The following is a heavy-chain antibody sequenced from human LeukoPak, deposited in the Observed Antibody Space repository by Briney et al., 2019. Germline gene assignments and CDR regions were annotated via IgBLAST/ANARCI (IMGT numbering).Heavy chain of an antibody. D-gene: IGHD4-17*01. CDR1: GGSISSSSYY. Sequence: PSETLSLTCTVSGGSISSSSYYWGGIRQPPGKGLEWIGSIYYSGSTYYNPSLKSRVTISVDTSKNQFSLKLSSVTAADTAVYYCARMTTVTQGGYFDYWGQGTLVTVSS. CDR3: ARMTTVTQGGYFDY. J-gene: IGHJ4*02. CDR2: IYYSGST. V-gene: IGHV4-39*01.